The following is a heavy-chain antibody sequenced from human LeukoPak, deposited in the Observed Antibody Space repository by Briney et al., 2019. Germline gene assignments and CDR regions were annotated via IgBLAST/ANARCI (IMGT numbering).Heavy chain of an antibody. CDR2: INPNSGDT. V-gene: IGHV1-2*02. J-gene: IGHJ4*02. Sequence: ASVKVSCQASGYTFTRFYMHWVRQAPGPGVEWMGWINPNSGDTNYAQKFQGRVTMTRDTSISTAHMELSRLRSDDTAVYYCARANPLYCSSTTCLFDYWGQGTLVTVSS. CDR1: GYTFTRFY. D-gene: IGHD2-2*01. CDR3: ARANPLYCSSTTCLFDY.